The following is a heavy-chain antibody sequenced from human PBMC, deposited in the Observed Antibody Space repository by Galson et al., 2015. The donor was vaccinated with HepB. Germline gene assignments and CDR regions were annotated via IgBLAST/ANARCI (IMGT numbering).Heavy chain of an antibody. D-gene: IGHD6-19*01. CDR1: GDSVSSNSGA. CDR2: TYYRSKWYN. CDR3: SRTSVPAAIGFFDY. Sequence: CAISGDSVSSNSGAWNRIRQSPSRGLEWLGRTYYRSKWYNDYEVSVRSRITINPDTSRNQFSLQLNSVTPEDTAVYYCSRTSVPAAIGFFDYWGQGTLVTVSS. V-gene: IGHV6-1*01. J-gene: IGHJ4*02.